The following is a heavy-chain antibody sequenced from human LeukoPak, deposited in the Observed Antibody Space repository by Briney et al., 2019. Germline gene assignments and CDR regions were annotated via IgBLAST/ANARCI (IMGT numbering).Heavy chain of an antibody. D-gene: IGHD1-26*01. CDR3: ATMYSGSNDNWFDP. CDR1: GYNFTNYW. CDR2: IYPGDSDT. J-gene: IGHJ5*02. V-gene: IGHV5-51*03. Sequence: KPGESLTLSCRGSGYNFTNYWIGWVRQMPGKGLEGLGIIYPGDSDTIYSPSFQGQVTISADKSISTAYLQWSSLKASDTAMYYCATMYSGSNDNWFDPWGQGTLVTVSS.